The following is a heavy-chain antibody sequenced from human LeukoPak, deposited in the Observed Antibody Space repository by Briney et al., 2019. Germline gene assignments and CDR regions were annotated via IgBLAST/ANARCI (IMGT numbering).Heavy chain of an antibody. V-gene: IGHV3-7*05. J-gene: IGHJ3*02. CDR3: ARGRGLDI. Sequence: GGSLRLSCAASGFTFSSNWMSWVRQAPGKGLEWVANMNQDGSEKYYVDSVKGRFTISRDNAKSSVYLQMNSLRAEGTAVYYCARGRGLDIWGQGTMVTVSS. CDR2: MNQDGSEK. CDR1: GFTFSSNW.